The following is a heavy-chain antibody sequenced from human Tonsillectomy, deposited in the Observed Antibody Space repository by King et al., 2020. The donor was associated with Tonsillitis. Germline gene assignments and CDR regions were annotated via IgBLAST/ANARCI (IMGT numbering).Heavy chain of an antibody. CDR1: GGSISSGNYS. CDR3: AGTKGGAAYFDF. J-gene: IGHJ4*02. CDR2: LYYTGSA. D-gene: IGHD1-26*01. V-gene: IGHV4-30-4*07. Sequence: VQLQESGPGLVKPSQTLSLTCAVSGGSISSGNYSWSWIRQPPGKGLEWIGYLYYTGSAFYNPSLKSRLTLSVDTSKNKFSLKLNSVTAADTAIYYCAGTKGGAAYFDFWGQGTLVTVSS.